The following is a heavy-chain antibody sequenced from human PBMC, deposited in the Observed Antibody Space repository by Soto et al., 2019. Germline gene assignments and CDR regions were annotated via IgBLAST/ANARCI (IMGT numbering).Heavy chain of an antibody. CDR2: IYYSGST. J-gene: IGHJ4*02. CDR1: GGSFSGYY. D-gene: IGHD2-15*01. Sequence: SETLSLTCAVYGGSFSGYYWSWIRQPPGKGLEWIGDIYYSGSTNYNPSLKSRVTISVDTSKNQFSLKLSSVTAADTAVYYCARAKPLYGYCSGGSCPFDYWGQGTLVTVSS. V-gene: IGHV4-34*01. CDR3: ARAKPLYGYCSGGSCPFDY.